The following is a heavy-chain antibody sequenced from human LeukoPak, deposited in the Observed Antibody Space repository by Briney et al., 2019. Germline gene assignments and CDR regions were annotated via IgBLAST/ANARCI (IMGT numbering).Heavy chain of an antibody. CDR2: INAGNGNT. J-gene: IGHJ3*02. CDR1: GFTFSSYA. CDR3: ARGLGYSYGYDAFDI. Sequence: AGGSLRLSCAASGFTFSSYAMHWVRQAPGQRLEWMGWINAGNGNTKYSQKFQGRVTITRDTSASTAYMELSSLRSEDTAVYYCARGLGYSYGYDAFDIWGQGTMVTVSS. V-gene: IGHV1-3*01. D-gene: IGHD5-18*01.